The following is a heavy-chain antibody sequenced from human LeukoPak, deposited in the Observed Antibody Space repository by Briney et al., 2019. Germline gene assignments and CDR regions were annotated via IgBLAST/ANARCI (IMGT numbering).Heavy chain of an antibody. CDR1: GGSISSSSYY. CDR3: ARGRDGYSYGYDYYYYMDV. J-gene: IGHJ6*03. D-gene: IGHD5-18*01. Sequence: SETLSLTCTVSGGSISSSSYYWGWIRQPPGKGLEWIGSIYYSGSTYYNPSLKSRVTISVDTSKNQFSLKLSSVTAADTAVYYCARGRDGYSYGYDYYYYMDVWGKGTTVTVSS. V-gene: IGHV4-39*07. CDR2: IYYSGST.